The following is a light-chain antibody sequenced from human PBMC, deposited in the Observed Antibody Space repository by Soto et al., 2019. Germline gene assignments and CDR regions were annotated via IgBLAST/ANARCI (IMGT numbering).Light chain of an antibody. Sequence: EIVLTQSPATLSLSPGERATLSCRASQSVRTYLAWYQQKPGQAPRLLIYDASSRPTGIPARFSGSGSGTDFTLTISSLEPEDFAVYYCQQRSNWPVTFGHGTKV. CDR2: DAS. J-gene: IGKJ1*01. CDR1: QSVRTY. V-gene: IGKV3-11*01. CDR3: QQRSNWPVT.